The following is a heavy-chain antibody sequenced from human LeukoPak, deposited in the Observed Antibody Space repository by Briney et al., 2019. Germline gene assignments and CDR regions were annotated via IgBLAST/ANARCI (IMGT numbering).Heavy chain of an antibody. V-gene: IGHV4-30-4*08. Sequence: KPSQTLSLTCTVSGGSISSGDYYWGWIRQPPGKGLEWIGYIYYSGSTYYNPSLKSRVTISVDTSKNQFSLKLSSVTAADTAVYYCARERSEMATIYYYYYMDVWGKGTTVTVSS. CDR1: GGSISSGDYY. D-gene: IGHD5-24*01. CDR3: ARERSEMATIYYYYYMDV. CDR2: IYYSGST. J-gene: IGHJ6*03.